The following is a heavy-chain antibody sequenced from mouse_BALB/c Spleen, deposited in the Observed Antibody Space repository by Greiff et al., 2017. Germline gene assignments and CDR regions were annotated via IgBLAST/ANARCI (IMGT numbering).Heavy chain of an antibody. Sequence: EVQLQESGGGLVQPGGSRKLSCAASGFTFSSFGMHWVRQAPEKGLEWVAYISSGSSTIYYADTVKGRFTISRDNPKNTLFLQMTSLRSEDTAMYYCAGGRGYAMDYWGQGTAVTVSS. CDR2: ISSGSSTI. J-gene: IGHJ4*01. D-gene: IGHD1-1*02. CDR1: GFTFSSFG. V-gene: IGHV5-17*02. CDR3: AGGRGYAMDY.